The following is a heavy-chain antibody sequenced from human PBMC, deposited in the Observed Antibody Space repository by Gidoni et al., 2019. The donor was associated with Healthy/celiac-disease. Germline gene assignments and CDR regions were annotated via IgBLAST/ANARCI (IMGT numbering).Heavy chain of an antibody. J-gene: IGHJ4*02. CDR2: IYSGGST. Sequence: EVQLVETGGGLIQPGGSLRLSCAASGFTVSSNYMSWVRQAPGKGLEWVSVIYSGGSTYYADSVKGRFTISRDNSKNTLYLQMNSLRAEDTAVYYCARLDYYDSSGYYYQIFDYWGQGTLVTVSS. V-gene: IGHV3-53*02. D-gene: IGHD3-22*01. CDR3: ARLDYYDSSGYYYQIFDY. CDR1: GFTVSSNY.